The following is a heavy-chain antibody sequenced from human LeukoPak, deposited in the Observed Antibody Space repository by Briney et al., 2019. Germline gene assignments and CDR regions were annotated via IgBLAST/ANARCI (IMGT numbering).Heavy chain of an antibody. V-gene: IGHV3-74*01. D-gene: IGHD5-24*01. CDR1: GFTFSSYS. CDR2: INSDGRTT. CDR3: ARSSRDGYNLIDYMDV. J-gene: IGHJ6*03. Sequence: PGGSLRLSCAASGFTFSSYSMNWVRQAPGKGLLWVSGINSDGRTTGYADSVKGRFTISRDNAKNTVDLQMNSLRAEDTAVYYCARSSRDGYNLIDYMDVWGKGTTATVSS.